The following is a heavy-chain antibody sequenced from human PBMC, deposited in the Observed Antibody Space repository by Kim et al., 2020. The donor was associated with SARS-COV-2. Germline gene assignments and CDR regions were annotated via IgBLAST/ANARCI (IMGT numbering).Heavy chain of an antibody. Sequence: ASVKVSCKTSGYTFTDYYMHWMRQAPGQGLEWMGRINPKSGGTNNAQKFQGRVTMTRDTSISTAYMELSRLRSDDTAVYYCATILGEMATITGGACNIWGQGTMVTVSS. CDR1: GYTFTDYY. CDR2: INPKSGGT. J-gene: IGHJ3*02. CDR3: ATILGEMATITGGACNI. V-gene: IGHV1-2*06. D-gene: IGHD5-12*01.